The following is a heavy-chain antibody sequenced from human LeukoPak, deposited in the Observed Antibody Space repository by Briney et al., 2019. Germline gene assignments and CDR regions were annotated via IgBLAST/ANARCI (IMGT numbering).Heavy chain of an antibody. D-gene: IGHD3-22*01. CDR1: GFTFSDYY. Sequence: PGGSLRLSCAASGFTFSDYYMSWIPQAPGKGLEWVSYISSSSSYTNYADSVKGRFTISRDNAKNSLYLQMNSLRAEDTAVYYCARDGYYYYDRGYFDLWGRGTLVTVSS. CDR2: ISSSSSYT. V-gene: IGHV3-11*05. CDR3: ARDGYYYYDRGYFDL. J-gene: IGHJ2*01.